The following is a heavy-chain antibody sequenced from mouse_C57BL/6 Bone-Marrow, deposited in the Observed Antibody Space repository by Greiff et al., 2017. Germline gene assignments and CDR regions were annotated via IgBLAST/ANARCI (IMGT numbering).Heavy chain of an antibody. CDR3: ARAYYYGSSSFDY. Sequence: VQLQQSGAELVRPGTSVKMSCKASGYTFTNYWIGWAKQRPGHGLEWIGDIYPGGGYTNYNEKFKGKATLTADKSSSTAYMQFSSLTSEDSAIYYCARAYYYGSSSFDYWGQGTTLTDSS. CDR2: IYPGGGYT. D-gene: IGHD1-1*01. V-gene: IGHV1-63*01. J-gene: IGHJ2*01. CDR1: GYTFTNYW.